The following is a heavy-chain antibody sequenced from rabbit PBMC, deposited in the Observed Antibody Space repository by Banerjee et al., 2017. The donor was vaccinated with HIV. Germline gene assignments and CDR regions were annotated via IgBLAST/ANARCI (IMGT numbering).Heavy chain of an antibody. CDR2: IDAGSSGKT. Sequence: QEQLVESGGDLVKPEGSLTITCTASGFSFSNKYVMCWVRQAPGRGLEWIACIDAGSSGKTYYASWAKGRFTISKTSSTTVTLQMTSLSAADTATYFCARWANLWGPGTLVTVS. V-gene: IGHV1S45*01. CDR3: ARWANL. J-gene: IGHJ4*01. CDR1: GFSFSNKYV.